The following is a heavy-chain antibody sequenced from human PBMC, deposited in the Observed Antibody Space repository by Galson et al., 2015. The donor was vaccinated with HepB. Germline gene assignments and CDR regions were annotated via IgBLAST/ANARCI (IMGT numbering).Heavy chain of an antibody. J-gene: IGHJ4*02. CDR1: GYTFTSYY. Sequence: SCKASGYTFTSYYIHWVRQAPGQGLEWMGIINPSGGATSYAQKFQGRVTMTRDTSTSTVYMDLSSLRSEDTAVYYCARDLSDYDFWSGYYTSPFDNWGQGTLVTVSS. D-gene: IGHD3-3*01. CDR3: ARDLSDYDFWSGYYTSPFDN. V-gene: IGHV1-46*01. CDR2: INPSGGAT.